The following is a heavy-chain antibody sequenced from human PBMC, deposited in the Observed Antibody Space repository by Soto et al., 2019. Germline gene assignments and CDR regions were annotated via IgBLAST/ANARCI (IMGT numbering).Heavy chain of an antibody. V-gene: IGHV3-23*01. CDR3: AKDGCSSASCYIPNYGMAV. CDR1: GFTLRGHV. J-gene: IGHJ6*02. Sequence: GGSLRLSCAASGFTLRGHVMNWVRQAPGKGLEWVSGISDSGDSTFYADSVKGRFTVSRDNSKNTLYLQMNGLRAEDTALYHCAKDGCSSASCYIPNYGMAVWGLGTTVTVSS. D-gene: IGHD2-2*02. CDR2: ISDSGDST.